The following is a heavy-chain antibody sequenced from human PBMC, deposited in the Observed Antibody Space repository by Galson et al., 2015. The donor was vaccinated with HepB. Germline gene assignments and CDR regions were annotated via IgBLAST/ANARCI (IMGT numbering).Heavy chain of an antibody. CDR2: ISAYNGNT. D-gene: IGHD3-3*01. CDR3: ARARDYDFWSGPYYFDY. Sequence: SVKVSCKASGYTFTSYGISWVRQAPGQGLEWMGWISAYNGNTNYAQKLQGRVTMTTDTSTSTAYMELRSLRSDDTAVYYCARARDYDFWSGPYYFDYWGQGTLVTVSS. V-gene: IGHV1-18*01. CDR1: GYTFTSYG. J-gene: IGHJ4*02.